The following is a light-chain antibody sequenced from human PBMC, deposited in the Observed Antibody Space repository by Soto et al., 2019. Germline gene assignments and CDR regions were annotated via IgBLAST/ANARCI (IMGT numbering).Light chain of an antibody. Sequence: DIVMTQSPNSLVVSLGERATINCKSSQDVFDSSNNRDDVAWYQQTPGQPPRLLIYWASTRESGVPNRFRGRGSGKDFTLTIGSLRVEGVGVFYCEQFFTTPLTLAQGPRLEI. CDR3: EQFFTTPLT. V-gene: IGKV4-1*01. J-gene: IGKJ2*01. CDR1: QDVFDSSNNRDD. CDR2: WAS.